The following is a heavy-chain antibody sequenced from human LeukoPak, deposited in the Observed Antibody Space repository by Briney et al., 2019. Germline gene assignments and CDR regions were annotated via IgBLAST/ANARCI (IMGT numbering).Heavy chain of an antibody. Sequence: PGGSLRLSCAASGFTFSSYWMHWVRQAPGKGLVWVSRINSDGSSTSYADSVKGRFTISRDNAKNTLYLQMNSLRAEDTAVYYCARVADTAMVRPYYMDVWGKGTTVTISS. V-gene: IGHV3-74*01. CDR1: GFTFSSYW. CDR2: INSDGSST. D-gene: IGHD5-18*01. CDR3: ARVADTAMVRPYYMDV. J-gene: IGHJ6*03.